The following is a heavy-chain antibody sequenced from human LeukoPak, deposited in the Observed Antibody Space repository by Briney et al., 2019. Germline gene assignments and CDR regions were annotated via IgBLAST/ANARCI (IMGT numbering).Heavy chain of an antibody. CDR2: INAGNGNT. V-gene: IGHV1-3*01. CDR3: ARDQLASGSYSKLYY. CDR1: GYTFTSYA. J-gene: IGHJ4*02. D-gene: IGHD1-26*01. Sequence: ASVKVSCKASGYTFTSYAMHWVCQAPGQRLEWMGWINAGNGNTKYSQKFQGRVTITRDTSASTAYMELSSLRSEDTAVYYCARDQLASGSYSKLYYWGQGTLVTVSS.